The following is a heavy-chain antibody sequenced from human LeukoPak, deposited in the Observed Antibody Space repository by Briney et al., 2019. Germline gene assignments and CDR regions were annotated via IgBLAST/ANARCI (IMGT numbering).Heavy chain of an antibody. D-gene: IGHD2-2*01. V-gene: IGHV1-2*02. Sequence: ASVKVSCKASGYTFTGYYIHWVRQAPGQGLEWMGWINPDSGGTNSAQKFQGRVTMTRDTSISTAYMELSSLRSDDTAVYYCARDHCTSINCYEYKYYGMDVWGQGTTVTVSS. CDR1: GYTFTGYY. CDR2: INPDSGGT. J-gene: IGHJ6*02. CDR3: ARDHCTSINCYEYKYYGMDV.